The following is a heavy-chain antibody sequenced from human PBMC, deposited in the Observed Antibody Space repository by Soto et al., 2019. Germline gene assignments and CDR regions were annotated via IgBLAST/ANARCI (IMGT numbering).Heavy chain of an antibody. J-gene: IGHJ4*02. V-gene: IGHV4-59*01. CDR1: GASISSRY. Sequence: QLQESGPGLVKSSETMSLTCTASGASISSRYWSWVRQPPGKGLEWIGHIYNGESTNYNPSLRSRVNISVDTSKNQVSLNLGSVTAAGTAVSYCAQTHGWPGFDFWGQGILVTVSS. CDR2: IYNGEST. D-gene: IGHD6-19*01. CDR3: AQTHGWPGFDF.